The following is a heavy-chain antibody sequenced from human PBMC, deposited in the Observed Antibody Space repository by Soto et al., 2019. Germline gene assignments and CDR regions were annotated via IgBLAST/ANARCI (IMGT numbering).Heavy chain of an antibody. V-gene: IGHV3-11*01. CDR2: ISSSGSTI. D-gene: IGHD6-13*01. CDR1: GFTFSDYY. CDR3: ARVSSSWYYYYYYMDV. J-gene: IGHJ6*03. Sequence: GGSLRLSCAASGFTFSDYYMSWIRQAPGKGLEWVSYISSSGSTIYYADSVKGRFTISRDNAKNSLYLQMNSLRAEDTAVYYCARVSSSWYYYYYYMDVWGKGTTVTVSS.